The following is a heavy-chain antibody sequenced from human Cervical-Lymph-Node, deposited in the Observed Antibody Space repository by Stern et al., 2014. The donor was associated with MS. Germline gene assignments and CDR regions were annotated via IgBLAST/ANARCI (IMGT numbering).Heavy chain of an antibody. D-gene: IGHD6-19*01. Sequence: EDQLVESGGSLVQPGGSLRLSCAASGFTFSSYAMSWVRQAPGKGLEWVSAISGIGDSTYYADSVKGRFTISRDNSKNTLYLQMNSLRADDTAVYYCAKEGILVASFDYWGQGTLVTVSS. CDR2: ISGIGDST. CDR3: AKEGILVASFDY. J-gene: IGHJ4*02. V-gene: IGHV3-23*04. CDR1: GFTFSSYA.